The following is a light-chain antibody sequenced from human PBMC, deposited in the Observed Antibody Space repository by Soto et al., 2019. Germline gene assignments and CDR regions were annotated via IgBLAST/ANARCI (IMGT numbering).Light chain of an antibody. CDR2: CND. J-gene: IGLJ3*02. CDR3: ATRDNSLSRWV. V-gene: IGLV1-47*02. Sequence: QAVGTQPPSASGTPGQRVTISCSGSSSNIGTNYVYWYKQLPGTAPKLLIYCNDQRPSGVPDRLSGSKSGTSASLAISGLRSEDEADYYCATRDNSLSRWVFGGGTKVTVL. CDR1: SSNIGTNY.